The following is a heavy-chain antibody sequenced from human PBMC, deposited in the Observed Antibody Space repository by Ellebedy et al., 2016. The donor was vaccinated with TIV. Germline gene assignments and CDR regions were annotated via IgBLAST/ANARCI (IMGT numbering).Heavy chain of an antibody. CDR2: IHKSGSPI. J-gene: IGHJ6*02. CDR3: TRDEGTAGGMDV. V-gene: IGHV3-48*02. Sequence: GESLKISCATSGFIFSSYSMNWVRQAPGEGLEWLSYIHKSGSPIWYSDSVTGRFPISRDTAKNSLSLQMNCLRDEETAVYYCTRDEGTAGGMDVWGQGTTVTVSS. CDR1: GFIFSSYS. D-gene: IGHD6-13*01.